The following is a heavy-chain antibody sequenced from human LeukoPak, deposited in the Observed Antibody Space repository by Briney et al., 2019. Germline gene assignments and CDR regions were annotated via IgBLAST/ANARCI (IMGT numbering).Heavy chain of an antibody. Sequence: NPSGTLSLTCAVSGGSISSSNWWSWVRQPPGKGLEWLGEIYHSGSTNYNPSLKSRVTISVDKSKNQFSLKLSSVTAADTAVYYCARGASSSWYDYYGMDVWGQGTTVTVSS. J-gene: IGHJ6*02. V-gene: IGHV4-4*02. D-gene: IGHD6-13*01. CDR1: GGSISSSNW. CDR3: ARGASSSWYDYYGMDV. CDR2: IYHSGST.